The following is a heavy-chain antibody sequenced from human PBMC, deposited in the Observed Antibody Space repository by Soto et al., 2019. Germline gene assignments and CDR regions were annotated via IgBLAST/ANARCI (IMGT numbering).Heavy chain of an antibody. J-gene: IGHJ3*02. CDR2: ISGSGGST. V-gene: IGHV3-23*01. Sequence: GSLRLSCAASGFTVSSNYMSWVRQAPGKGLEWVSAISGSGGSTHYADSVKGRFTISRDNSKNTLYLQMNSLRAEDTAVYYCAKRAGIAAAGPRGAFDIWGQRTMVTVSS. D-gene: IGHD6-13*01. CDR3: AKRAGIAAAGPRGAFDI. CDR1: GFTVSSNY.